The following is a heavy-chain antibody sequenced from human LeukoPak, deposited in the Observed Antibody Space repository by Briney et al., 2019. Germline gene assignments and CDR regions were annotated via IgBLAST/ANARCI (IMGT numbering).Heavy chain of an antibody. CDR1: GFALSSHW. J-gene: IGHJ4*02. D-gene: IGHD6-6*01. Sequence: PGGSLRLSCAASGFALSSHWMTWVRQVPGRGPEWVASVNRDGSETYYLDSVKGRFTISKDNAKNSLYLQMDSLRAEDTAVFFCARNDYSTSSGYDSWGQGTLVTVSS. CDR2: VNRDGSET. V-gene: IGHV3-7*01. CDR3: ARNDYSTSSGYDS.